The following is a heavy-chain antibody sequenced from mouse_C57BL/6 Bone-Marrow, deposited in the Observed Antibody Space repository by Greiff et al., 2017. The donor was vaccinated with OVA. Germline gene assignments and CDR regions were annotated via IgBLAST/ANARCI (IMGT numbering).Heavy chain of an antibody. Sequence: VQLQQSGPELVKPGDSVKISCKASGYSFTGYFMNWVMQSHGKSLEWIGRLNPYNGDTFYNQKFKGKATLTVDKSSSTAHMELRSLTSEDSAVYYCAYYYGSSHRYYFDYWGQGTTLTVSS. D-gene: IGHD1-1*01. CDR2: LNPYNGDT. V-gene: IGHV1-20*01. CDR1: GYSFTGYF. CDR3: AYYYGSSHRYYFDY. J-gene: IGHJ2*01.